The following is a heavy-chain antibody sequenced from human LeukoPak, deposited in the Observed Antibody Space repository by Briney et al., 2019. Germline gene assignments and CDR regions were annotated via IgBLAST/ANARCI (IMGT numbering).Heavy chain of an antibody. D-gene: IGHD2-15*01. CDR2: IKSKTDGGTT. J-gene: IGHJ6*02. CDR1: GFTFSNAW. Sequence: GGSLRLSCAASGFTFSNAWMSWVRQAPGKGLEWVGRIKSKTDGGTTDYAAPVTGSITISRDDSKNTLYLQMNSVKTEDTAVYYCTTGRVVVVAATSNVWGQGTTVTVSS. V-gene: IGHV3-15*01. CDR3: TTGRVVVVAATSNV.